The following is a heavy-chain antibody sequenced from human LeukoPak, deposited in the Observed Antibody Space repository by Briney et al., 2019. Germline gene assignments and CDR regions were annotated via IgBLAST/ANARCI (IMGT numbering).Heavy chain of an antibody. CDR2: ISWNSGSI. Sequence: GGSLRLSCAASGFTFDDYAMHWVRQAPGKGLEWVSGISWNSGSIGYADSVKGRFTISRDNAKNSLYLQMNSLRAEDTALYYCAKVYRYYDSSGYYSIDAFDIWGQGTMVTVSS. CDR1: GFTFDDYA. D-gene: IGHD3-22*01. CDR3: AKVYRYYDSSGYYSIDAFDI. J-gene: IGHJ3*02. V-gene: IGHV3-9*01.